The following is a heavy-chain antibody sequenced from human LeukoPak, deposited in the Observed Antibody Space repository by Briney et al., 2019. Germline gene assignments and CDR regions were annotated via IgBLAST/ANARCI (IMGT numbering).Heavy chain of an antibody. CDR2: IYYSGST. J-gene: IGHJ5*02. CDR3: ASYYDFWSGYYSWFDP. D-gene: IGHD3-3*01. CDR1: GGSMSSHY. Sequence: SETLCLTCTVSGGSMSSHYWSWIRQPPGKGLEWIGYIYYSGSTNYNPSLKSRVTISVDTSKNQFSLKLSSVTAADTAVYYCASYYDFWSGYYSWFDPWGQGTLVTVSS. V-gene: IGHV4-59*11.